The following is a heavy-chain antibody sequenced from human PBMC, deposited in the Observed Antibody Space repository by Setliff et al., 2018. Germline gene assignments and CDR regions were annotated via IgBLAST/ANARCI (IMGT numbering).Heavy chain of an antibody. Sequence: GASVKVSCKASGYTFTSYYMHWVRQAPGQGLEWMGIINPSGGSTSYAQKFQGRVTMTRDTSTSIVYMELSSLRSEDTAVYYCARDGGIGGRDGYNFVDYWGQGTLVTVSS. V-gene: IGHV1-46*01. D-gene: IGHD2-15*01. J-gene: IGHJ4*02. CDR2: INPSGGST. CDR3: ARDGGIGGRDGYNFVDY. CDR1: GYTFTSYY.